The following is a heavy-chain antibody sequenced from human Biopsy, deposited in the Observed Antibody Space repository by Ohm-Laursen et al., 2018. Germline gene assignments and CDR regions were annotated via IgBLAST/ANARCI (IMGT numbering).Heavy chain of an antibody. CDR3: ARDRREHYQFDH. V-gene: IGHV3-33*08. CDR2: IWYDGSDQ. J-gene: IGHJ4*02. CDR1: GFSFSSYG. Sequence: GQTLSLTCAASGFSFSSYGMHWVRQAPGKGLEWVALIWYDGSDQYYADSVKGRFTISRDNSKNTVYLQMNSLRAEDTAVYYCARDRREHYQFDHWGQGTRVTVSS. D-gene: IGHD1-26*01.